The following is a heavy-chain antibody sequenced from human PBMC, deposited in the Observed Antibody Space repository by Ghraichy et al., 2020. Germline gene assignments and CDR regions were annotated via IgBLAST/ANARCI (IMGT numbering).Heavy chain of an antibody. J-gene: IGHJ6*02. CDR2: IYPGDSDT. Sequence: GGSLRLSCKGSGYSFTSYWIGWVRQMPGKGLEWMGIIYPGDSDTRYSPSFQGQVTISADKSISTAYLQWSSLKASDTAMYYCARTLYFRSVPYYYYGMDVWGQGATVTVSS. V-gene: IGHV5-51*01. D-gene: IGHD2-8*01. CDR1: GYSFTSYW. CDR3: ARTLYFRSVPYYYYGMDV.